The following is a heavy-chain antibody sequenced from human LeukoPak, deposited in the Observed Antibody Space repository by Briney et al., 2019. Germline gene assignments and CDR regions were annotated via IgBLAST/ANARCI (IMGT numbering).Heavy chain of an antibody. CDR3: ARGLGTVTTDGFDY. CDR2: ISPNSGAT. J-gene: IGHJ4*02. D-gene: IGHD4-17*01. Sequence: ASVKVSCKASGYTFTGYYMHWVRQAPGQGLEWMGGISPNSGATNYAQRFQGRVTMTRDTSISTAYMELSRLRSDDTAVYYCARGLGTVTTDGFDYWGQGTLVTVSS. CDR1: GYTFTGYY. V-gene: IGHV1-2*02.